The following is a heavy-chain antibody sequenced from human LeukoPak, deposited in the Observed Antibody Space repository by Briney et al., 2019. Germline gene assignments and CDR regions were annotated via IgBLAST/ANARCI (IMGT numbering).Heavy chain of an antibody. CDR3: ARARDWSAGSWFDP. D-gene: IGHD3/OR15-3a*01. V-gene: IGHV4-59*01. CDR2: IFYRGAT. Sequence: PSETLSLTCIVSGSFISSYYWNWIRQPPGKGLEWIGSIFYRGATNYNPSLKSRVIMSVDTSKNQFSLKLYSVTAADTAMYYCARARDWSAGSWFDPWGQGILVTVSS. CDR1: GSFISSYY. J-gene: IGHJ5*02.